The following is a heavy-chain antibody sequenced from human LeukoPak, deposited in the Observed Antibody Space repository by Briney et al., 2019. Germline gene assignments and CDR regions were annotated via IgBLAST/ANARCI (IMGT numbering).Heavy chain of an antibody. V-gene: IGHV3-30*18. D-gene: IGHD3-16*01. CDR3: AKDSYYDYVWGSSRGLDY. CDR1: GFTFSSYG. J-gene: IGHJ4*02. Sequence: PGGSLRLSCAASGFTFSSYGMHWVRQAPGKGLEWVAVISYDGSNKYYADSVKGRFTISRDNSKNTLYLQMNSLRAEDTAVYYCAKDSYYDYVWGSSRGLDYWGQGTLVTVSS. CDR2: ISYDGSNK.